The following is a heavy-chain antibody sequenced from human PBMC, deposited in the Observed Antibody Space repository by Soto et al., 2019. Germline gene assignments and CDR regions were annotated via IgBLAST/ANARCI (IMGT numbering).Heavy chain of an antibody. CDR3: AKTRPDYYGSGPYYYGMDV. CDR1: GFTFSSYG. V-gene: IGHV3-30*18. J-gene: IGHJ6*02. CDR2: ISNDGSNK. Sequence: QVQLVESGGGVVQPGRSLRLSCAASGFTFSSYGMHWVRQAPGKGLEWVAVISNDGSNKYYADSVKGRLTISRDNSKNTLHLQLNSLRPEDTAVYYCAKTRPDYYGSGPYYYGMDVWGQGTTVTVSS. D-gene: IGHD3-10*01.